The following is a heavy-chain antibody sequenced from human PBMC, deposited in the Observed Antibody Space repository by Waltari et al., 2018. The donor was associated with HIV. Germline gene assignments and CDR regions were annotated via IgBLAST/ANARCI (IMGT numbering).Heavy chain of an antibody. Sequence: VQLVQSGAEEKRPGASVKISCKASGYSFTCHAIHWVRQAPGQRLEWVGWVNTANGHTKESQNFQGRVTITRDTSATTASMELNSLRSEDTAVYYCAREMSLIRVIAVAMDVWGQGTTVTVSS. V-gene: IGHV1-3*05. CDR1: GYSFTCHA. CDR3: AREMSLIRVIAVAMDV. D-gene: IGHD6-19*01. J-gene: IGHJ6*02. CDR2: VNTANGHT.